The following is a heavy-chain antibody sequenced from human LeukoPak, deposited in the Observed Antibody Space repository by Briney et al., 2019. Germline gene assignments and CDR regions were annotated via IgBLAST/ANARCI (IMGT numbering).Heavy chain of an antibody. CDR3: ARGGVDY. D-gene: IGHD3-16*01. CDR1: GYTLTVYH. Sequence: ASVKVSCKASGYTLTVYHLHWVRQAPGQGLEWMGWINPNSGGTNYAQKFQGRVTMTRDTSISTAYMELSGLTSDDTAVYYCARGGVDYWGQGTLVIVSS. V-gene: IGHV1-2*02. CDR2: INPNSGGT. J-gene: IGHJ4*02.